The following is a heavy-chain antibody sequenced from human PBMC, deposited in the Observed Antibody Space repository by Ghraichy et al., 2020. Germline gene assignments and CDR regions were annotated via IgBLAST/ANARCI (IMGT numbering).Heavy chain of an antibody. CDR2: ISSSGSTI. J-gene: IGHJ4*02. CDR1: GFTFSDYY. V-gene: IGHV3-11*01. CDR3: ARVNYGYYFDY. Sequence: GESLNISCAASGFTFSDYYMSWIRQAPGKGLEWVSYISSSGSTIYYADSVKGRFTISRDNAKNSLYLQMNSLRAEDTAVYYCARVNYGYYFDYWGQGTLVTVSS. D-gene: IGHD1-7*01.